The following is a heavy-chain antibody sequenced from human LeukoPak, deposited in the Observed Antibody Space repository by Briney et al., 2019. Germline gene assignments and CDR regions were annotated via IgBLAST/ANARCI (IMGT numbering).Heavy chain of an antibody. D-gene: IGHD2-15*01. CDR2: ISGYNGNT. CDR3: ARDYDCSGGSCYSPPLDY. V-gene: IGHV1-18*01. J-gene: IGHJ4*02. CDR1: GYTFTSYG. Sequence: ASVKVSCKASGYTFTSYGISWVRQAPGQGLEWMGWISGYNGNTNYAQKLQGRVTMTTDTSTSTAYMELRSLRSDDTAVYYCARDYDCSGGSCYSPPLDYWGQGTLVSVSS.